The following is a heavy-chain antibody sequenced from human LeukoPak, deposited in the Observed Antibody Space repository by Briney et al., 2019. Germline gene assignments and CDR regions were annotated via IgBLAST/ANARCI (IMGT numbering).Heavy chain of an antibody. J-gene: IGHJ6*03. V-gene: IGHV3-23*01. Sequence: QPGGSLRLSCAASGFTFSSYAMNWVRQAPGKGLEWVSGISSSGHSTYYADSVKGRFTISRDNSKNTLYLQMNSLRAEDTAVYYCAKDLHDYSNYYYYYMDVWGKGTTVTVSS. D-gene: IGHD4-11*01. CDR1: GFTFSSYA. CDR3: AKDLHDYSNYYYYYMDV. CDR2: ISSSGHST.